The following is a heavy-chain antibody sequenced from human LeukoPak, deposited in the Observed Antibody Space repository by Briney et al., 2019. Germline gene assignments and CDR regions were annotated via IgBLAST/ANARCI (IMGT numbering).Heavy chain of an antibody. Sequence: GGSLRLSCAASGFTFSSYAMSWARQAPGKGLEWVSAISGSGGSTYYADSVKGRFTISRDNSKNTLYLQMNSLRAEDTAVYYCAKDKMSSSRGYYFDYWGQGTLVTVSS. V-gene: IGHV3-23*01. CDR2: ISGSGGST. CDR1: GFTFSSYA. D-gene: IGHD6-13*01. CDR3: AKDKMSSSRGYYFDY. J-gene: IGHJ4*02.